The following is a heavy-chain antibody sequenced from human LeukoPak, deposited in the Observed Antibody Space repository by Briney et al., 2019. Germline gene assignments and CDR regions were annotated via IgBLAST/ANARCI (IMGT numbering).Heavy chain of an antibody. CDR2: IRSKANNYAT. CDR3: AAAFGTAFDI. CDR1: GFTFSGSA. Sequence: PGGSLKLSCAASGFTFSGSAMHWVRQASGKGLEWVGRIRSKANNYATSYAASVKGRSTISRDDSKNTASLQMNSLKTEDTAVYYCAAAFGTAFDIWAQGTMVTVSS. V-gene: IGHV3-73*01. J-gene: IGHJ3*02. D-gene: IGHD3-10*01.